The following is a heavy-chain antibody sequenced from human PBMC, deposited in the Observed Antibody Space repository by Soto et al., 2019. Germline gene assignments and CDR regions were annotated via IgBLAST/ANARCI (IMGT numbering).Heavy chain of an antibody. CDR2: IWYDGSNK. CDR1: GFTFSRYG. D-gene: IGHD4-17*01. J-gene: IGHJ4*02. V-gene: IGHV3-33*01. Sequence: QVQLVESGGGVVQPGRSLRLSCAASGFTFSRYGMHWVRQTPGKGLEWVAVIWYDGSNKYYADSVKGRFTISRDNSKNTLYLQMNSLRAEDTAVYYCARGDGDYGIDYWGQGTLVTVSS. CDR3: ARGDGDYGIDY.